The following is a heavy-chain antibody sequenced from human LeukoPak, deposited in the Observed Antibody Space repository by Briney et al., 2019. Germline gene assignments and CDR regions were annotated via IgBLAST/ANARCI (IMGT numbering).Heavy chain of an antibody. CDR2: IYYSGST. CDR3: ARAGGWYYFDY. J-gene: IGHJ4*02. V-gene: IGHV4-61*01. Sequence: PSETLSLTCTVSGGSVSSGNYYWSWIRQSPGKGLEWIGYIYYSGSTKYNPSLKSRVTISVDTSKNQFSLKLSSVTAAGTAVYYCARAGGWYYFDYWGQGTLVTVSS. D-gene: IGHD6-19*01. CDR1: GGSVSSGNYY.